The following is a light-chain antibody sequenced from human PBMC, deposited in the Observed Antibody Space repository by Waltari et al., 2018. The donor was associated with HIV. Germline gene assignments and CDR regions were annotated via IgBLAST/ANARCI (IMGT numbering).Light chain of an antibody. CDR3: QQSYSRFTRT. V-gene: IGKV1-39*01. Sequence: DIQMTQSPLSLSASVGDRVTITCRASQDISWSLNWYQQSRGKAPKLLIYGASSLQNGVPSRFSGSGSGTDFTLTIDSLQPEDFSTYCCQQSYSRFTRTFGQGTKVEIK. J-gene: IGKJ1*01. CDR1: QDISWS. CDR2: GAS.